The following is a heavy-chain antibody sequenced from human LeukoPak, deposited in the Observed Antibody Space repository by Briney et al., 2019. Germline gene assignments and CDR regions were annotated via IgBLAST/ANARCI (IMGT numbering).Heavy chain of an antibody. D-gene: IGHD2-21*02. CDR3: VREDTPATANY. CDR2: ISGGGDIT. CDR1: GFTFSSYA. V-gene: IGHV3-23*01. Sequence: GGSLRLSCAASGFTFSSYAMTWVRQAPGKGLEWVSAISGGGDITYYADSVTGRFTISRDNSKDTLFLQMRSLRPGDTAVYYCVREDTPATANYWGQGTLVTISS. J-gene: IGHJ4*02.